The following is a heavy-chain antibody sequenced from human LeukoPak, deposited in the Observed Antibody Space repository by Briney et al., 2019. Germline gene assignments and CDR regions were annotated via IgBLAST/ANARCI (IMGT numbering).Heavy chain of an antibody. J-gene: IGHJ4*02. CDR2: IKGDGSYK. V-gene: IGHV3-7*03. Sequence: GGSLRLSCAAPGFTFSNYWMSWVRQAPGKGLEWVANIKGDGSYKYHVDSVKGRFTISRDNAKSSVYLQMNTLRAEDTAVYYCAKEGHDFGFDYWGQGTLVTVSS. D-gene: IGHD4-17*01. CDR3: AKEGHDFGFDY. CDR1: GFTFSNYW.